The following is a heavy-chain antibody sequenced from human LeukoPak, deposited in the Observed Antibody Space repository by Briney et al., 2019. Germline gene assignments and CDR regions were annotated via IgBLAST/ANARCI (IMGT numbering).Heavy chain of an antibody. CDR1: GFTFSSYW. D-gene: IGHD2-15*01. J-gene: IGHJ6*02. CDR3: TRDGRVAYEMDV. Sequence: GGSLRLSCAASGFTFSSYWMNWARQAPGKGLEWVASINHNGNVNYYVDSVKGRFTISRDNAKNSLYLQMSNLRAEDTAVYYCTRDGRVAYEMDVWGQGTTVTVSS. CDR2: INHNGNVN. V-gene: IGHV3-7*03.